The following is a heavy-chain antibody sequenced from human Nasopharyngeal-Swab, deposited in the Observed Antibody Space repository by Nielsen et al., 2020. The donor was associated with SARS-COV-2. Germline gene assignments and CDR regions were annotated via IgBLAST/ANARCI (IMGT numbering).Heavy chain of an antibody. J-gene: IGHJ6*03. CDR1: GGSFSGYY. CDR3: ARGGRDIVVVLAIMYYYYYMDV. V-gene: IGHV4-34*01. CDR2: INHSGST. Sequence: SETLSLTCAVYGGSFSGYYWSWIRQPPGKGLEWIWEINHSGSTNYNPSLKGRVTISVDPSKNQFSLKLSSVTAADTAVYYCARGGRDIVVVLAIMYYYYYMDVWGQGTLVTVSS. D-gene: IGHD2-2*01.